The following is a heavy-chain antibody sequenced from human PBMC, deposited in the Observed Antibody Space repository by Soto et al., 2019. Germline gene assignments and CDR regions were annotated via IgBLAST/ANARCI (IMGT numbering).Heavy chain of an antibody. Sequence: QVQLVESGGGVVQPGRSLRLSCAASGFTFSSYDIHWVRQAPGKGLEWVASIWFDATIENYADSVKGRFTMSRDNSKDTVYLQISSLSVEDTAIYYCARPGGQLVPFDNWGQGTLLTVSS. J-gene: IGHJ4*02. CDR1: GFTFSSYD. V-gene: IGHV3-33*01. D-gene: IGHD6-6*01. CDR3: ARPGGQLVPFDN. CDR2: IWFDATIE.